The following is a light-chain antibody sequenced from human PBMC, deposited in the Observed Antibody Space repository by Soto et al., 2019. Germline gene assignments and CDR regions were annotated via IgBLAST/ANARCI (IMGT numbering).Light chain of an antibody. Sequence: EVFLTQSQATLSLSPGERATLSCRASQSVKTFLVWYQQRPGQPPRLLIHDASHRAAGIPARFSGSGFGTDFTLTISSLEPEDAAVYYCQQRSNWPPIPFGQGTRPAI. CDR2: DAS. CDR3: QQRSNWPPIP. V-gene: IGKV3-11*01. CDR1: QSVKTF. J-gene: IGKJ5*01.